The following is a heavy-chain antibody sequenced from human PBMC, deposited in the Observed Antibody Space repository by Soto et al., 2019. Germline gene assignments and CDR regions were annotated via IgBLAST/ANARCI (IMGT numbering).Heavy chain of an antibody. D-gene: IGHD6-19*01. CDR3: ARDRGAVTGKDFDY. Sequence: QVQLEESGGGLVKPGGSLRLSCAASGITFSAVYLSWIRQAPNKGLEYISYISSSGTSANYADSVKGRFTISRDNAKNSLYLQMNSLRAEDTAVYYCARDRGAVTGKDFDYWGQGALVTVSS. CDR1: GITFSAVY. J-gene: IGHJ4*02. V-gene: IGHV3-11*05. CDR2: ISSSGTSA.